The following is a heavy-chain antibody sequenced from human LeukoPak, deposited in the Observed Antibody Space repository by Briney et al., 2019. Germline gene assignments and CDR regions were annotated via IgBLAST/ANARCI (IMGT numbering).Heavy chain of an antibody. CDR1: GFTLSSYA. CDR3: AKGGGYFDY. D-gene: IGHD3-16*01. J-gene: IGHJ4*02. CDR2: ISGSGDST. V-gene: IGHV3-23*01. Sequence: GGSLRLSCAASGFTLSSYAMCWVRQAPGKGLEWVSAISGSGDSTYYADSVKGRFTISRDNSKNTLYLQMNSLRAEDTAVYYCAKGGGYFDYWGQGTLVTVSS.